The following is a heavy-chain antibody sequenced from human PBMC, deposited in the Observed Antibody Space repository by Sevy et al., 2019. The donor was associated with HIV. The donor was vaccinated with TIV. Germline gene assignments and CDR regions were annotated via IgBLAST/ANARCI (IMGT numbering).Heavy chain of an antibody. J-gene: IGHJ6*02. CDR3: AREGGYTDQGMDV. Sequence: GGSLRLSCAASGFTFSSYSMNWVRQAPGKGLEWFSYIESSSSNRYYAESVKGRLTVSRDNAKKSLYVQMNSLRGEDTAVYYCAREGGYTDQGMDVWGQGTTVTVSS. CDR2: IESSSSNR. D-gene: IGHD5-12*01. V-gene: IGHV3-48*01. CDR1: GFTFSSYS.